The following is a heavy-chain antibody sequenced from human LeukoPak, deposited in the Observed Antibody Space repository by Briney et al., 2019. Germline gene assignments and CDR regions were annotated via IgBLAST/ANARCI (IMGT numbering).Heavy chain of an antibody. J-gene: IGHJ4*02. CDR3: ARHYGDYAFDY. CDR2: IHYSGST. D-gene: IGHD4-17*01. V-gene: IGHV4-59*08. CDR1: GGSLIAYY. Sequence: SETLSLTCTVSGGSLIAYYWSWIRQPPGKGLEWIGYIHYSGSTNYNPSLKSRLIISVDTSKNQFSLKMRSVTAADTAVYFCARHYGDYAFDYWGQGSPVTVSS.